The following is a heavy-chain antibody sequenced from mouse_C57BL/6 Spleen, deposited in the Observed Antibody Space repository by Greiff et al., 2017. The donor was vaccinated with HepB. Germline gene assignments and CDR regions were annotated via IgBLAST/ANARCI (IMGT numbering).Heavy chain of an antibody. J-gene: IGHJ4*01. CDR1: GYTFTSYW. CDR3: ARYDDYEDYAMDY. V-gene: IGHV1-55*01. D-gene: IGHD2-4*01. CDR2: IYPGSGST. Sequence: QVQLQQPGAELVKPGASVKMSCKASGYTFTSYWITWVKQRPGQGLEWIGDIYPGSGSTNYNEKFKSKATLTADTSSSTAYMQLSSLTSEDSAVYYCARYDDYEDYAMDYWGQGTSVTVSS.